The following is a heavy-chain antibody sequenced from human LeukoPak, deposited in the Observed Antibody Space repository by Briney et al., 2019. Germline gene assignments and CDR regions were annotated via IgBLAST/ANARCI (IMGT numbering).Heavy chain of an antibody. CDR3: AKGVDYCSGGSCPADY. Sequence: GSLILSCAASGFTFSSYAMHWVRQAPGKGLEWGAVISYDGSNKYYADSVKGRFTISRDNSKNTQYLQMNSLRAEDTAVYYCAKGVDYCSGGSCPADYWGPGTLVTVSS. D-gene: IGHD2-15*01. CDR2: ISYDGSNK. V-gene: IGHV3-30-3*01. J-gene: IGHJ4*02. CDR1: GFTFSSYA.